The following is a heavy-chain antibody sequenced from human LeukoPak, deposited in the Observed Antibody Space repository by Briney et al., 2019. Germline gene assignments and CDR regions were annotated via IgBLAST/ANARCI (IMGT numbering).Heavy chain of an antibody. CDR3: ARVIGKWELLHYYYYYMDV. Sequence: PSETLSLTCTVSGGSISSSGYYWGWIRQPPGKGLEWIASIYYSGSTYYNPSLKSRVTISVDTSKNQLSLKLSSLTAADTAVYYCARVIGKWELLHYYYYYMDVWGKGTTVTVSS. D-gene: IGHD1-26*01. J-gene: IGHJ6*03. CDR2: IYYSGST. CDR1: GGSISSSGYY. V-gene: IGHV4-39*01.